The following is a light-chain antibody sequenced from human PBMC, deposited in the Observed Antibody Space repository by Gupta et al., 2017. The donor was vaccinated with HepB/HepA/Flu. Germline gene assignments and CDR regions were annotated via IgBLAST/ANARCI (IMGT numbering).Light chain of an antibody. V-gene: IGKV2-28*01. Sequence: IAMTQSPLSLPVNTGEPASISCRSSPSLLHSTGDNYLDWYLQKPGQSPQLLIYLGSNRASGVPDRFSGSGSGTDFTLKISRVEAEDVGVYYCMQALQTPRTFGQGTKVEIK. CDR3: MQALQTPRT. CDR1: PSLLHSTGDNY. J-gene: IGKJ1*01. CDR2: LGS.